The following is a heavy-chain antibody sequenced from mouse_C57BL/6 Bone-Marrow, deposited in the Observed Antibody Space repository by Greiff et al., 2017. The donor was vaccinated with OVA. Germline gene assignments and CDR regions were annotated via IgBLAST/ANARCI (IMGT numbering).Heavy chain of an antibody. CDR2: ILPGIGRT. J-gene: IGHJ1*03. CDR3: ARYYDGPYGYFDV. Sequence: QVQLQQSGSELRSPGSSVKLSCKAFDSEVFPIAYMSWVRQTPGRGFEWIGGILPGIGRTIYGEKFEDTATMEAETLSNTANLELNSLTSEDSVIYDGARYYDGPYGYFDVWGTGTTVTVSS. D-gene: IGHD2-3*01. CDR1: DSEVFPIAY. V-gene: IGHV15-2*01.